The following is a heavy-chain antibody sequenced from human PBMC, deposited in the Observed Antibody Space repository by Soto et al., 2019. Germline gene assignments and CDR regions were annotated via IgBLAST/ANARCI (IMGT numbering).Heavy chain of an antibody. J-gene: IGHJ4*02. CDR3: AKVGISGTKYFEY. D-gene: IGHD1-20*01. Sequence: EVQLLESGGGLAQPGGSLRLSCAASGFAFSPYGMSWVRQAPGKGLEWVSSITSTGGTTYYADSVKGRFTISRDNSENTLYLQMNSLRAEDTAVYYCAKVGISGTKYFEYWGQGTLVTVSS. CDR2: ITSTGGTT. CDR1: GFAFSPYG. V-gene: IGHV3-23*01.